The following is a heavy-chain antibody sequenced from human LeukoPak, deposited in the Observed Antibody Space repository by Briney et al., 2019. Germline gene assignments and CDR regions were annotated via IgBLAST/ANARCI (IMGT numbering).Heavy chain of an antibody. J-gene: IGHJ6*02. CDR2: FDPEDGET. CDR1: GYTLTELS. D-gene: IGHD5-12*01. Sequence: ASVKVSCKFSGYTLTELSMHWVRQAPGKGLEWMGGFDPEDGETIYAQKFQGRVTMTEDTSTDTAYMELSSLRSEDTAVYYCATASSGYSGYDSKTDYYYYGMDVWGQGTTVTVSS. V-gene: IGHV1-24*01. CDR3: ATASSGYSGYDSKTDYYYYGMDV.